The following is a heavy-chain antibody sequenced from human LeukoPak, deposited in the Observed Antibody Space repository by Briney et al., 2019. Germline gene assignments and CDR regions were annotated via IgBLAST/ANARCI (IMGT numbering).Heavy chain of an antibody. J-gene: IGHJ3*02. CDR3: ARGGNDYGGRDGFDI. Sequence: GGSLRLSCAASGFTFNTYSMNWVRQAPGKGLEWVSAISGSGGSTYYADSVKGRFTISRDNSKNTLYLQMNCLRADDTAVYYCARGGNDYGGRDGFDIWGQGTMVTVSS. CDR2: ISGSGGST. CDR1: GFTFNTYS. V-gene: IGHV3-23*01. D-gene: IGHD4-23*01.